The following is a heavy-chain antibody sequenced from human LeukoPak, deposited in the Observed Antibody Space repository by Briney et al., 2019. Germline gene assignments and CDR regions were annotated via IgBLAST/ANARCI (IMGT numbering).Heavy chain of an antibody. CDR2: IYTDGTTT. CDR1: GFTFSNYV. CDR3: ASDGYNYFEF. Sequence: GGSLRLSCAASGFTFSNYVMGWVRQAPGKGLEWISLIYTDGTTTFYADSVKGRFTLSRDNSKNTFYLQMNGLRPEDTAVYYCASDGYNYFEFWGQGTLVIVSS. V-gene: IGHV3-23*03. J-gene: IGHJ4*02. D-gene: IGHD5-24*01.